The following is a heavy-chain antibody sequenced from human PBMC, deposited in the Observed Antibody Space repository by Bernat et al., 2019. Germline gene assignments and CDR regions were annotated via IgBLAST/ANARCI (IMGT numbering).Heavy chain of an antibody. J-gene: IGHJ4*02. CDR1: GFTFSTYG. CDR3: ARGPQAGPFDY. D-gene: IGHD6-19*01. CDR2: IRYDGSNK. Sequence: QVQLVESGGGVVQPGRSLRLSCAASGFTFSTYGMHWVRQAPGKGLEWVAVIRYDGSNKYYADSVKGRFTIARDNSKNTLYLQMNSLRAEDTAVYYCARGPQAGPFDYWGQGTLVTVSS. V-gene: IGHV3-33*01.